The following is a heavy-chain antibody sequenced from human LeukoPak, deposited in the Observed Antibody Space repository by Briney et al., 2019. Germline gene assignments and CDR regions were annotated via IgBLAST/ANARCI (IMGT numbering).Heavy chain of an antibody. CDR1: GFTFRSSW. V-gene: IGHV3-74*01. J-gene: IGHJ4*02. CDR2: ISPDGDFK. CDR3: ARDLSFSPDY. Sequence: PGGSLRLSCAASGFTFRSSWMHWVRQVPGKGLVWVSHISPDGDFKDYADSVKGRFIISRDNAKNTLFLQMNRLRAEDTALDFCARDLSFSPDYWGQGTLVTVSS.